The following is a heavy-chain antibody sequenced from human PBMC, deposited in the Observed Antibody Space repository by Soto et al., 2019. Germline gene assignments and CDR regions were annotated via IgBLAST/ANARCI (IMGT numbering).Heavy chain of an antibody. Sequence: QLPLQESGPGLVKPSETLSLTCTVSGVSITNTSYYWGWIRQPPGKGLEWIGTIYFSGSTFYNPSLKSRLTISVDTSKNQFSLRLSSMTAADTAVYYCARHGSYWGQGTLVAVSS. CDR1: GVSITNTSYY. J-gene: IGHJ4*02. V-gene: IGHV4-39*01. CDR2: IYFSGST. CDR3: ARHGSY.